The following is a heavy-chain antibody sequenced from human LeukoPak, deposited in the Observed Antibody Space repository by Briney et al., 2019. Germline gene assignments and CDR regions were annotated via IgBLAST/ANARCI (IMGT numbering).Heavy chain of an antibody. CDR1: EFTFSSYS. CDR2: ISGTGGRT. V-gene: IGHV3-23*01. CDR3: AKGLHGGVGYGVDV. J-gene: IGHJ6*02. D-gene: IGHD3-16*01. Sequence: GGSLRLSCAASEFTFSSYSMNWVRQAPGKGLEWVSSISGTGGRTYSADSVKGRFTISRDNSKNTLYLQMKNLRVEHTAVYCCAKGLHGGVGYGVDVWGQGTTVSVSS.